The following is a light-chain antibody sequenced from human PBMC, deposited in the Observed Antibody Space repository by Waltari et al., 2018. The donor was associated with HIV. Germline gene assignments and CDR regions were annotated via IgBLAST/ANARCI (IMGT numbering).Light chain of an antibody. CDR3: QSADSSGTWV. CDR1: ALPKQH. Sequence: SYALTQPPSVSVSPGQTARSTCSGDALPKQHAYWYHQKPGQAPVLVIYKDTERPSGIPERFACSSSGTTVTLTISGVQAEDEADYYCQSADSSGTWVFGGGTKLTVL. CDR2: KDT. J-gene: IGLJ3*02. V-gene: IGLV3-25*03.